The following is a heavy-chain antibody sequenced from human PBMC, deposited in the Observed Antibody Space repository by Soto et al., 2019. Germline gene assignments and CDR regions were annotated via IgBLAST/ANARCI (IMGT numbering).Heavy chain of an antibody. CDR2: IIPIFGTA. V-gene: IGHV1-69*13. Sequence: WXSVKVSCKASGGTFSSYAISWVRQAPGQGLEWMGGIIPIFGTANYAQKFQGRVTITADESTSTSYMELSSLRSEDTVVYYCATGLRFLEWLWALDGMDVWGQGTTVTVSS. D-gene: IGHD3-3*01. CDR3: ATGLRFLEWLWALDGMDV. J-gene: IGHJ6*02. CDR1: GGTFSSYA.